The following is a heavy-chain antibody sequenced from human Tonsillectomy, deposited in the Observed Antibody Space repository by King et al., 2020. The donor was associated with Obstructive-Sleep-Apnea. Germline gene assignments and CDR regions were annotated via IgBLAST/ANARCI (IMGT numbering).Heavy chain of an antibody. CDR1: GYTFTNYG. J-gene: IGHJ4*02. CDR2: VNTYNGDK. D-gene: IGHD6-13*01. CDR3: ARDPAAASTRGDY. Sequence: QLVQSGAEVKKPGASVKVSFKASGYTFTNYGISWVRQAPGQGLEWIGWVNTYNGDKNYAQKLQGRVTMTTDTSTTTAYMELRSLGSDDTAVYYCARDPAAASTRGDYWGQGTLVTVSS. V-gene: IGHV1-18*01.